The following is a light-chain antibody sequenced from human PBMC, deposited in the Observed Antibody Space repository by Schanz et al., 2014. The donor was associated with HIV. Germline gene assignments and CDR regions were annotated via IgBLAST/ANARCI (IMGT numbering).Light chain of an antibody. V-gene: IGKV1-5*03. CDR2: EAS. Sequence: DIQMTQSPSTLSASVGDRVTITCRASQSISPWLAWYQQKPGKAPKLLINEASSLQSGVPSRFSGSGSGTEFTLTISSLQPEDFATYYCQQSYSNTRTFGQGTKVEIK. CDR3: QQSYSNTRT. CDR1: QSISPW. J-gene: IGKJ1*01.